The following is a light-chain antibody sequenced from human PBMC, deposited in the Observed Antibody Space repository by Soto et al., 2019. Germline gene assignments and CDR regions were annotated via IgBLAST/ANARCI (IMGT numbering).Light chain of an antibody. V-gene: IGLV1-47*01. CDR2: RNN. J-gene: IGLJ2*01. CDR3: AAWDDSLSGVV. Sequence: QSVLTQPPSASGTPGQRVTISCSGSSSNIGGNYVYWYQQLPGRAPKLLIYRNNQRPSGVPDRFSGSKSGTSASLAISGLRSEDEADYYCAAWDDSLSGVVFGGGTKLIVL. CDR1: SSNIGGNY.